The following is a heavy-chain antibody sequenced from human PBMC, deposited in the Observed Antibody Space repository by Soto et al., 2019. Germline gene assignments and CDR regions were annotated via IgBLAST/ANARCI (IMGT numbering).Heavy chain of an antibody. J-gene: IGHJ4*02. D-gene: IGHD4-4*01. CDR1: GCPFISYH. Sequence: GVSLRLSCAASGCPFISYHLSWVRQAPGKGLEWVSGISGGGSNTFYADSVKGRFTISRDNSKNTLLLQMNSLGAEDTAVYYCAKDSNKYSSSLRGRYFDYWGQGIGVTVSS. CDR3: AKDSNKYSSSLRGRYFDY. CDR2: ISGGGSNT. V-gene: IGHV3-23*01.